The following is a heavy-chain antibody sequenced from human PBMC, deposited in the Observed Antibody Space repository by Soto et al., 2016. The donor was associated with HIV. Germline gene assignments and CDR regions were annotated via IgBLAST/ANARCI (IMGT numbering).Heavy chain of an antibody. CDR2: ISGRGDTT. J-gene: IGHJ4*02. D-gene: IGHD1-1*01. Sequence: EVQLLGSGGGLVQPGGSLRLSCAASGLTFSSYAVYWVRQAPGKGLEWVSAISGRGDTTYYADSVKGRFTISRDNSNNTLYLHMNSLRAEDTAIYYCAKDGEPMETRGYFDYWGQGAPVTVSS. CDR1: GLTFSSYA. V-gene: IGHV3-23*01. CDR3: AKDGEPMETRGYFDY.